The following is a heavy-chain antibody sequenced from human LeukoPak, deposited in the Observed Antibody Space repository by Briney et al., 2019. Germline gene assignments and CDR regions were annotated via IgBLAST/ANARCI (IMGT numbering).Heavy chain of an antibody. Sequence: ASVKVSCKASGYTFTGYYIHWVRQAPGQGLEWMGWINPNSGGTIYAQKFQGRVTMTRDTSISTAYMELSRLRSDDTAVYYCARATVTAPSQNYYYYYMDVWGKGTTVTVSS. CDR1: GYTFTGYY. J-gene: IGHJ6*03. CDR3: ARATVTAPSQNYYYYYMDV. V-gene: IGHV1-2*02. D-gene: IGHD4-11*01. CDR2: INPNSGGT.